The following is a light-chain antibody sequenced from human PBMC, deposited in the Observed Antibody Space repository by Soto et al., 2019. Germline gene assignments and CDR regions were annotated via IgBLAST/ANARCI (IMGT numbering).Light chain of an antibody. Sequence: DLQMTQSPSSLSASVGDTVTITCRASQTVRGYLNWYQQKPGKAPNVLIYSASTLQSGVPSRFCGSGSETDFTLTISSLQPEDFSTYFFKQTYSAPLYTFGQGTKLEIK. V-gene: IGKV1-39*01. CDR1: QTVRGY. CDR2: SAS. J-gene: IGKJ2*01. CDR3: KQTYSAPLYT.